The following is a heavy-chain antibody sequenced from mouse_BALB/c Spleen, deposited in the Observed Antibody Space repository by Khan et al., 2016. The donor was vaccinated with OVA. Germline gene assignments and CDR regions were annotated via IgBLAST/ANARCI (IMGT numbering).Heavy chain of an antibody. D-gene: IGHD4-1*01. V-gene: IGHV5-6*01. CDR3: ASHLTGSFAY. CDR2: ISSAGDYT. Sequence: VQLKESGGDLVKPGGSLKLSCAASGFSFSSYGMSWVRQTPDKRLVWVATISSAGDYTYYPDNVKGRFTISRDNAKNTLYLQMSSLKSEDTAMFYCASHLTGSFAYWGQGTLVTVSA. J-gene: IGHJ3*01. CDR1: GFSFSSYG.